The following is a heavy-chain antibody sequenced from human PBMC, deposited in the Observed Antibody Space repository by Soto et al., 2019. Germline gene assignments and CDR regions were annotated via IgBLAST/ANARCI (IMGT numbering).Heavy chain of an antibody. CDR3: ARGGGSYYDFWSGYYTTAYYYYGMDV. CDR2: IYYSGST. D-gene: IGHD3-3*01. Sequence: TLSLTCTVSGGSISSGGYYWSWIRQHPGKGLEWIGYIYYSGSTYYNPSLKSRVTISVDTSKNQFSLKLSSVTAADTAVYYCARGGGSYYDFWSGYYTTAYYYYGMDVWGQGTTVTVSS. J-gene: IGHJ6*02. CDR1: GGSISSGGYY. V-gene: IGHV4-31*03.